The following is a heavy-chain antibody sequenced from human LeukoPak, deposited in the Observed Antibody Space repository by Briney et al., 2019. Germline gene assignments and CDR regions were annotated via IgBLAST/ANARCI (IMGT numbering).Heavy chain of an antibody. D-gene: IGHD3-9*01. Sequence: PSGTPSLNCAVFGFFISSGYYWGWVRQPPREGLEWIGSIYHSGSTYYNPSLKSRVTISVDTSKNQFSLKLSSVTAADTAVYYCARGDYDILTGYYFWGQGTLVTVSS. CDR2: IYHSGST. CDR3: ARGDYDILTGYYF. CDR1: GFFISSGYY. V-gene: IGHV4-38-2*01. J-gene: IGHJ4*02.